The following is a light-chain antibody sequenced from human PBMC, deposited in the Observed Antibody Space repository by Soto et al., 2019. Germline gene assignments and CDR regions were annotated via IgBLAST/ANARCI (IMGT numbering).Light chain of an antibody. CDR1: QGIRND. CDR3: LQDYKYPPWT. CDR2: AAS. Sequence: AIQMTQSPSSLSASVGDRVTITCRASQGIRNDLGWYQQKPGQAPKLLIYAASSLQSGVPSRFSGSGSGTDFTLTISSLQPEDFATYYCLQDYKYPPWTFGQGTKVEIK. J-gene: IGKJ1*01. V-gene: IGKV1-6*01.